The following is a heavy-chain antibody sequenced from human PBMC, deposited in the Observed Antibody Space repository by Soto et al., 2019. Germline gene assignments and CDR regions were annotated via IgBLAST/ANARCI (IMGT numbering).Heavy chain of an antibody. Sequence: PWEPLSLPCTVSGGSISSYYWSWIRQPPGKGLEWIGYIYYSGSTNYNPSLKSRVTISVDTSKNQFSLKLSSVTAADTAVYYCARLSSGYYYPEPGYYGMDVWGQGTTVTVPS. V-gene: IGHV4-59*01. D-gene: IGHD3-22*01. CDR3: ARLSSGYYYPEPGYYGMDV. CDR2: IYYSGST. J-gene: IGHJ6*02. CDR1: GGSISSYY.